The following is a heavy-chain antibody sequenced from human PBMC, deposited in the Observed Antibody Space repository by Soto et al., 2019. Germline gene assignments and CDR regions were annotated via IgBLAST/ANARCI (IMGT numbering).Heavy chain of an antibody. CDR2: ISAYNGNA. V-gene: IGHV1-18*01. CDR1: GYTFTSYG. D-gene: IGHD2-2*01. CDR3: AWYIVVVPAAEKDY. J-gene: IGHJ4*02. Sequence: ASVKVSCKASGYTFTSYGISWVRQAPGQGLEWMGWISAYNGNANYAQKLQGRVTVTTDTSTSTAYMELRSLRSDDTAVYYCAWYIVVVPAAEKDYWGQGTLVTVSS.